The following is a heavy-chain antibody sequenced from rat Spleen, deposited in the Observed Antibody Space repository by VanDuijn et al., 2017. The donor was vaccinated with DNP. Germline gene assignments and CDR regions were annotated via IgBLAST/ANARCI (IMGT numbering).Heavy chain of an antibody. CDR1: GFIFSDYA. D-gene: IGHD1-11*01. Sequence: EVQLVESGGGLVQPGDSLRLSCAASGFIFSDYAMAWVRQSPKMGLEWVATIIYDGSGAFYRDSVTGRFTISRDFAKNNRYLQMDSLRSEESATYYCTTRGIYGGYDFWGQGVMVTVSS. CDR3: TTRGIYGGYDF. CDR2: IIYDGSGA. V-gene: IGHV5S10*01. J-gene: IGHJ2*01.